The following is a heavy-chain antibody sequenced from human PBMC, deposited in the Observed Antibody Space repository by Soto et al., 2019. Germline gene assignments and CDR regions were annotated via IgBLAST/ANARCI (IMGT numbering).Heavy chain of an antibody. Sequence: PGGSLRLSCGASGFTFSTYAIHWVRQAPGKGLEWVAVVSPDGSNKYYAYSVKGRFTVSRDNSKNTLYLQMHGLTPDDTAMYYCAKTFNSGTLGWFDSWGQGTLVTVS. D-gene: IGHD3-10*01. CDR2: VSPDGSNK. V-gene: IGHV3-30-3*02. CDR1: GFTFSTYA. J-gene: IGHJ5*01. CDR3: AKTFNSGTLGWFDS.